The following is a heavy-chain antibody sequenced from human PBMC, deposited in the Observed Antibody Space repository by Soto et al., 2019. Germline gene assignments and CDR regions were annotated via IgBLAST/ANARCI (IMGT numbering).Heavy chain of an antibody. CDR3: ASDPRIVVVGGGATTSSMDV. CDR2: INHSGST. V-gene: IGHV4-34*01. J-gene: IGHJ6*03. Sequence: SETLSLTCAVYGGSFSGYYWSWIRQPPGKGLEWIGEINHSGSTNYNPSLKSRVTISVDTSKNQFSLKLSSVTAADTAVYYCASDPRIVVVGGGATTSSMDVWGKGTTVT. D-gene: IGHD2-15*01. CDR1: GGSFSGYY.